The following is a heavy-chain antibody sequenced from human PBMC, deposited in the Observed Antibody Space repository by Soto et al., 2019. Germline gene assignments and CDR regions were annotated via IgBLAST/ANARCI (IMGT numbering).Heavy chain of an antibody. CDR2: VYYTGIT. D-gene: IGHD2-21*02. CDR1: RAYLREVSYH. Sequence: SDPLCLTXTVSRAYLREVSYHWPCMRQGRGKGLEWIGSVYYTGITYYSPSLRSRVTISLDTSKHQFSLNLTSVTAADTAVYHCARDVLAARHYYGMDVWGQGTTVTVSS. CDR3: ARDVLAARHYYGMDV. J-gene: IGHJ6*02. V-gene: IGHV4-61*01.